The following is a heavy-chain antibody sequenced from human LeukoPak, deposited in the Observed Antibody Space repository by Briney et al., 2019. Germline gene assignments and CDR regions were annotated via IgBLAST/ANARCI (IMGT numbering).Heavy chain of an antibody. CDR1: GFTFSSYA. J-gene: IGHJ6*03. CDR2: ISGSGGST. D-gene: IGHD2-21*02. Sequence: GGSLRLSCAASGFTFSSYAMTWVRQAPGKGLEWVSGISGSGGSTYYADSVKGRFTISRDNSKNTLYLQMNSLRAEDTAVYYCAKDSAVVTANYYYYYMDVWGKGTTVTVSS. CDR3: AKDSAVVTANYYYYYMDV. V-gene: IGHV3-23*01.